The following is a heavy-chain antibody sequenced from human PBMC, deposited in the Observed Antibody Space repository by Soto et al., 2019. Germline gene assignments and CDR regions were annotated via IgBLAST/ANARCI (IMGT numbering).Heavy chain of an antibody. CDR3: ALETVGYYYDSSVVPRPNAFDI. V-gene: IGHV2-5*02. J-gene: IGHJ3*02. Sequence: SGPTLVNPTQTLTLTCTFSGFSLSTGGVGVGWIRQPPGKALEWLALIYWDDDKRYSPSLKSRLTITKDTSKNQVVLTMTNMDPVDTATYYCALETVGYYYDSSVVPRPNAFDIWGQGTMVTVSS. D-gene: IGHD3-22*01. CDR1: GFSLSTGGVG. CDR2: IYWDDDK.